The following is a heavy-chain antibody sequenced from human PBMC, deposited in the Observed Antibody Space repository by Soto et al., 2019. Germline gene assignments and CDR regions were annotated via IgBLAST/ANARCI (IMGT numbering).Heavy chain of an antibody. V-gene: IGHV4-30-4*01. CDR3: ARLGHPNWFDP. CDR1: GDSITSGGYY. J-gene: IGHJ5*02. Sequence: SETLSLTCTVTGDSITSGGYYWSWIRQHPGKGLEWLGYIYGSGGSGSTYYNPSLKSRVTISVDTSKNQFSLKLSSVTAADTAVYYCARLGHPNWFDPWGQGTLVTVSS. D-gene: IGHD1-26*01. CDR2: IYGSGGSGST.